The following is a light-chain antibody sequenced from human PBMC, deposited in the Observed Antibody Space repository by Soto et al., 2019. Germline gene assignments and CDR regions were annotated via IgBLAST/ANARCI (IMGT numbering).Light chain of an antibody. CDR1: QSVSSY. CDR3: QQRSNLSLFT. CDR2: DAS. V-gene: IGKV3-11*01. J-gene: IGKJ3*01. Sequence: EIVLTQSPATLSLSPGERATLSCRASQSVSSYLALYQHKPGQAPRLLIYDASTSATGIPATFSGSGSGPYFPLTIGSLDPEAFAVYYCQQRSNLSLFTFGPAANVDIK.